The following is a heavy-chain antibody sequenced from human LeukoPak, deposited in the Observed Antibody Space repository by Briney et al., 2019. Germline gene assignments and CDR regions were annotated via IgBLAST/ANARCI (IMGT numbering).Heavy chain of an antibody. Sequence: GGSLRLSCAASGFTFSSYAMHWVRQAPGKGLEWVAVISYDGSNKYYADSVKGRFTISRDNSKNTLYLQMNSLRAEDTAVYYCARGQVAVGAARGFDYWGQGTLVTVSS. CDR2: ISYDGSNK. CDR1: GFTFSSYA. D-gene: IGHD6-6*01. CDR3: ARGQVAVGAARGFDY. J-gene: IGHJ4*02. V-gene: IGHV3-30*04.